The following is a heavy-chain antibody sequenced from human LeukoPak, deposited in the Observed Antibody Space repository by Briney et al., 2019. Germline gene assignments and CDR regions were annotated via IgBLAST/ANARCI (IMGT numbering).Heavy chain of an antibody. CDR2: IVPIFGTE. J-gene: IGHJ3*02. D-gene: IGHD4-23*01. Sequence: ASVKVSCKASGGTFSSYAISWVRQAPGQGLEWMGGIVPIFGTENYAQKFQGRVTITADKSTSTAYMDLSSLRSEDTAMYYCARSLIDYGGSYDAFDIWGQGTMVTVSS. CDR1: GGTFSSYA. V-gene: IGHV1-69*06. CDR3: ARSLIDYGGSYDAFDI.